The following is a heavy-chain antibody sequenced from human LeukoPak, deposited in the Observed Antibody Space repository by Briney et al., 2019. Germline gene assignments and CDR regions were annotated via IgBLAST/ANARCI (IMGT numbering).Heavy chain of an antibody. D-gene: IGHD4-17*01. CDR2: ITASGGST. CDR1: GFTFSSYA. J-gene: IGHJ3*02. CDR3: AKDPNGDYIGAFDM. Sequence: GGSLRLSCAASGFTFSSYAMTWVRQAPGKGLEWVSSITASGGSTYYADSVKGRFSMSRDNSKNTLYLQMNSPRAGDTAVYYCAKDPNGDYIGAFDMWGQGTMVIVSS. V-gene: IGHV3-23*01.